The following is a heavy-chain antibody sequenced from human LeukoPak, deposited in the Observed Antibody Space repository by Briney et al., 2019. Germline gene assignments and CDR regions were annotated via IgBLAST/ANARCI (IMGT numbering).Heavy chain of an antibody. V-gene: IGHV1-8*01. Sequence: ASVKVSFTASGYTFTIYDIHWVRQAPGQGLEWMGWMNPNSGNTGYAQKFQGRVTMTRNTSISTAYMELSSLRSEDTAVYYCARLGPAYSGSYSETDYWGQGTLVTVSS. CDR1: GYTFTIYD. CDR2: MNPNSGNT. CDR3: ARLGPAYSGSYSETDY. J-gene: IGHJ4*02. D-gene: IGHD1-26*01.